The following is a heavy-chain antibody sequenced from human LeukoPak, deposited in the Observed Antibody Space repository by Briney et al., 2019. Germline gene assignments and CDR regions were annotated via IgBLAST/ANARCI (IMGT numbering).Heavy chain of an antibody. CDR2: IFSNDEK. CDR1: GFALSNARMG. CDR3: ARIHEEWSHFDY. D-gene: IGHD3-3*01. J-gene: IGHJ4*02. V-gene: IGHV2-26*01. Sequence: ESGPTLVKPTETLTPTCTVSGFALSNARMGVSWIRQPPGKALEWLAHIFSNDEKSYSTSLKSRLTISKDTSKSQVVLTMTNMDPVDTATYYCARIHEEWSHFDYWGQGTLVTVSS.